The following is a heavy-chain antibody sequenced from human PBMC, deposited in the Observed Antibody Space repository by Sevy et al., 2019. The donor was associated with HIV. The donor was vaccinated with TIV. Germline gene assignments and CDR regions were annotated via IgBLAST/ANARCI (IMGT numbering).Heavy chain of an antibody. CDR1: GYTLTTYG. Sequence: ASVKVSCKASGYTLTTYGISWVRQAPGQGLEWMGWISADRGDTNYAQKLQGRVTMTTDTSTSTAYMELRSLRSDDTAVYYCSRGRRSQNYVSYSFYYWGQGTLVTVSS. CDR3: SRGRRSQNYVSYSFYY. CDR2: ISADRGDT. V-gene: IGHV1-18*01. J-gene: IGHJ4*02. D-gene: IGHD3-10*02.